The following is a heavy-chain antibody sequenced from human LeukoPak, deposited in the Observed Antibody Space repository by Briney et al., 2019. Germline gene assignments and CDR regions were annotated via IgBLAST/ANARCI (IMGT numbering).Heavy chain of an antibody. CDR3: ARDLSAAFDF. J-gene: IGHJ4*02. D-gene: IGHD6-19*01. Sequence: GGSLRLSCVASGCPFISYVMHWVREAPGRGVEGVARIVYDARNHYAHSLKGRFSISRHKHKHKLSLDMSNLRVEDTALYICARDLSAAFDFWGQGVLVPVSS. CDR2: IVYDARN. V-gene: IGHV3-33*01. CDR1: GCPFISYV.